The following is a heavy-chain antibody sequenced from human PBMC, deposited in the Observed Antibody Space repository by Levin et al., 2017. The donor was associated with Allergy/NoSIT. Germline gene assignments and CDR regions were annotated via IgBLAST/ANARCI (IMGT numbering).Heavy chain of an antibody. V-gene: IGHV4-34*01. CDR3: ARVGSNYVSDV. Sequence: PSETLSLTCAVYGGSFSGYYWSWIRQPPGKGLEWIGEINHSGSTNYNPSLKSRITISVDTSKNQFSLKLSSVTAADTAVYYCARVGSNYVSDVWGKGTTVTVSS. CDR1: GGSFSGYY. J-gene: IGHJ6*04. CDR2: INHSGST. D-gene: IGHD4-11*01.